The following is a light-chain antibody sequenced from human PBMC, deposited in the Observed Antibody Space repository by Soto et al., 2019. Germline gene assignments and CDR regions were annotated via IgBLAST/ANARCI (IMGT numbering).Light chain of an antibody. V-gene: IGKV3-20*01. CDR1: QSVSSSY. J-gene: IGKJ1*01. Sequence: MVLTQSPGTLSLSPGERATLSCRASQSVSSSYLAWYQQKPGQAPRLLIYGASSRATGIPDRFSGSGSGTDFTLTISRLEPEDFAVYYCQQYGSSPGTFGQGTKADIK. CDR2: GAS. CDR3: QQYGSSPGT.